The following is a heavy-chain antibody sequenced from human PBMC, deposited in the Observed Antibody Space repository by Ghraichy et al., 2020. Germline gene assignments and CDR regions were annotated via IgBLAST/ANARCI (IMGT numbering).Heavy chain of an antibody. Sequence: GGSLRLSCAASGFTFSSYWMSWVRQAPGKGLEWVANIKQDGSEKYYVDSVKGRFTISRDNAKNSLYLQMNSLRAEDTAVYYCAREVMAGTLLGGDSGVSDDAFDIWGQGTMVTVSS. D-gene: IGHD6-19*01. CDR2: IKQDGSEK. J-gene: IGHJ3*02. CDR1: GFTFSSYW. CDR3: AREVMAGTLLGGDSGVSDDAFDI. V-gene: IGHV3-7*01.